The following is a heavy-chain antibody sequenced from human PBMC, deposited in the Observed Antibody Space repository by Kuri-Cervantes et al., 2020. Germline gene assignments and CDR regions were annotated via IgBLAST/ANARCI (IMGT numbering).Heavy chain of an antibody. CDR2: IKSKANGGTA. CDR1: EFTFSNAW. J-gene: IGHJ3*02. CDR3: ARATVTDAFDI. D-gene: IGHD4-11*01. Sequence: GESLKISCAASEFTFSNAWMSWVRQAPGKGLEWVGHIKSKANGGTADYAAPVKGRFTISRDDSKNTLYLQMNSLRAEDTAVYYCARATVTDAFDIWGQGTMVTVSS. V-gene: IGHV3-15*01.